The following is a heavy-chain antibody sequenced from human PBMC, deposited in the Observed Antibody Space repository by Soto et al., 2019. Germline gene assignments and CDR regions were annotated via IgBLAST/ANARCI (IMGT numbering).Heavy chain of an antibody. Sequence: EVQLLESGGGLVQPGGSLRLSCAASEFSFGGYAISWVRLAPGKGLEWVSGISGSGSTAFYADSVRGRFTISRDNSKNTLYLQMNSLRAEDPAVYYCAKGARGYSPAAMDVWGQGTTVTVSS. V-gene: IGHV3-23*01. CDR2: ISGSGSTA. D-gene: IGHD5-18*01. CDR1: EFSFGGYA. J-gene: IGHJ6*02. CDR3: AKGARGYSPAAMDV.